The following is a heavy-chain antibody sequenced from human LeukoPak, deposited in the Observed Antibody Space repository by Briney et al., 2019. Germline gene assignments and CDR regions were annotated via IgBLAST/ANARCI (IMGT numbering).Heavy chain of an antibody. CDR2: ISSSISTI. V-gene: IGHV3-48*01. Sequence: GGSLRLSCAASGFTFSSYGMIWVRQAPGKGLEWISYISSSISTIYYADSVKGRFTISRDNAKNSLSLQMNSLRAEDTAVYYCTRVPYSYGFSSDYWGQGTLVTVSS. J-gene: IGHJ4*02. CDR1: GFTFSSYG. CDR3: TRVPYSYGFSSDY. D-gene: IGHD5-18*01.